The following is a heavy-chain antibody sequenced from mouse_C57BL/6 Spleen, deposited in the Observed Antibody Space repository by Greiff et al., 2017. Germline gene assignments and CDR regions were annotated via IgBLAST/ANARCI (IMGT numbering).Heavy chain of an antibody. V-gene: IGHV1-53*01. CDR2: INPSNGGT. CDR3: APYSNYDGFLAY. J-gene: IGHJ3*01. Sequence: QVQLQQPGTELVKPGASVKLSCKASGYTFTSYWMHWVKPRPGQGLEWIGNINPSNGGTNYNEKFKSKATLTVDKSSSTAYMQLSSLTSEDSAVYYCAPYSNYDGFLAYWGQGTLVTVSA. CDR1: GYTFTSYW. D-gene: IGHD2-5*01.